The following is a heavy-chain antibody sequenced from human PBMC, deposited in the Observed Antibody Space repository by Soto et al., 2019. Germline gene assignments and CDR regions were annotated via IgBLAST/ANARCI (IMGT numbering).Heavy chain of an antibody. CDR1: GFSLTTSGRG. D-gene: IGHD3-16*01. CDR2: FSRGDGK. Sequence: QITLKESGPTLVKPTQTLTLTCTFSGFSLTTSGRGVGWIRQPPGKALEWLALFSRGDGKRYSPSLKTRLTISKDTSKHQVVLTMTNMGPEDTATYYCAHRLAMIDAFDVWGQGTVVTVSS. J-gene: IGHJ3*01. CDR3: AHRLAMIDAFDV. V-gene: IGHV2-5*02.